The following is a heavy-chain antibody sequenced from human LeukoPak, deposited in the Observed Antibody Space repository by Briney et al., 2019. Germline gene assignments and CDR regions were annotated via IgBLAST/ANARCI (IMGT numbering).Heavy chain of an antibody. V-gene: IGHV3-7*01. Sequence: PGGSLRLSCAASGFTFSSYWMSWVRQAPGKGLEWVANIKQDGSEKYYVDSVKGRFTTSRDNAKNSLYLQMNSLRAEDTAVYYCARYSGSYRPGFDYWGQGTLVTVSS. CDR2: IKQDGSEK. D-gene: IGHD1-26*01. CDR3: ARYSGSYRPGFDY. CDR1: GFTFSSYW. J-gene: IGHJ4*02.